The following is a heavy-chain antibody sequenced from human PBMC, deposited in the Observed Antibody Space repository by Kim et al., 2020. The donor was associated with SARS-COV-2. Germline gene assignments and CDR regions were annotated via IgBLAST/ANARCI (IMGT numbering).Heavy chain of an antibody. D-gene: IGHD4-17*01. CDR3: ARRTTLYYGDYGFDY. J-gene: IGHJ4*02. V-gene: IGHV4-39*07. Sequence: PSLKSRVTISVDTSKNQFSLKLSSVTAADTAVYYCARRTTLYYGDYGFDYWGQGTLVTVSS.